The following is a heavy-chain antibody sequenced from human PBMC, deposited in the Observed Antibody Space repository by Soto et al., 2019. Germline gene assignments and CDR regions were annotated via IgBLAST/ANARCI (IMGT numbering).Heavy chain of an antibody. Sequence: GSLRLSCAASGFTLSSYGMHWVRQAPGKGLEWVAVIWYDGSNQYYADSVKGRFTISRDNSKNTLYLQMNSLRAEDTAVYYCARISYSSGWFLDYWGQGTLVTVSS. V-gene: IGHV3-33*01. CDR3: ARISYSSGWFLDY. J-gene: IGHJ4*02. D-gene: IGHD6-19*01. CDR1: GFTLSSYG. CDR2: IWYDGSNQ.